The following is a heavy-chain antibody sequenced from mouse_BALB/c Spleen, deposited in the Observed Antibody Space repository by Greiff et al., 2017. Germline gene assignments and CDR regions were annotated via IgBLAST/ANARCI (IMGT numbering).Heavy chain of an antibody. D-gene: IGHD2-1*01. CDR2: IWWNDNK. J-gene: IGHJ1*01. Sequence: QVTLKESGPGILQPSQTLSLTCSFSGFSLSTYGIGVGWIRQPSGKGLEWLAHIWWNDNKYYNTALKSRLTISKDTSNNQVFLKIASVDTADTATYYCARMALYYGNPSYWYFDVWGAGTTVTVSS. CDR3: ARMALYYGNPSYWYFDV. V-gene: IGHV8-11*01. CDR1: GFSLSTYGIG.